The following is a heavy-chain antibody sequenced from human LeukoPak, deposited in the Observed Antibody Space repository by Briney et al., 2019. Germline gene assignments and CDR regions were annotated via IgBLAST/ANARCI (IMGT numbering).Heavy chain of an antibody. V-gene: IGHV3-23*01. CDR3: AKWNKRWLQLSFLDY. D-gene: IGHD5-24*01. CDR1: GFTFSSYA. Sequence: PGASLGLSCAASGFTFSSYAMSWVRQAPGKGLEWVSAISGSGGSTYYADSVKGRFTISRDNSKNTLYLQMNSLRAEDTAVYYCAKWNKRWLQLSFLDYWGQGTLVTVSS. J-gene: IGHJ4*02. CDR2: ISGSGGST.